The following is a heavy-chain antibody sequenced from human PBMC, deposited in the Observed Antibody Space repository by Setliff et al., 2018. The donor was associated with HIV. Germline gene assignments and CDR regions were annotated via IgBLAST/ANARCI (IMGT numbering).Heavy chain of an antibody. D-gene: IGHD6-19*01. J-gene: IGHJ6*03. CDR3: ARVRNHLAVSPWYSYMDV. Sequence: ASVKVSCKASGYTFATYGISWVRQAPGQGLEWMGWISPYNGNTNYAQKVQGRVTMTTDTSTSTAYMELRSLRSDDTALYYCARVRNHLAVSPWYSYMDVWGKGTTGTSP. V-gene: IGHV1-18*01. CDR1: GYTFATYG. CDR2: ISPYNGNT.